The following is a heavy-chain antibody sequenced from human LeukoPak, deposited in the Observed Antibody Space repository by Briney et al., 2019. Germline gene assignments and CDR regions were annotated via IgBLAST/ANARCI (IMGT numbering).Heavy chain of an antibody. J-gene: IGHJ3*02. Sequence: SETLSLTCAVSGGSISSGGYYWSWIRQPPGKGLEWIGYIYHSGSTYYNPSLKSRVTIPVDRSKNQFSLKLSSVTAADTAVYYCARRDGYNYGGLFDIWGQGTMVTVSS. CDR1: GGSISSGGYY. CDR2: IYHSGST. V-gene: IGHV4-30-2*01. D-gene: IGHD5-24*01. CDR3: ARRDGYNYGGLFDI.